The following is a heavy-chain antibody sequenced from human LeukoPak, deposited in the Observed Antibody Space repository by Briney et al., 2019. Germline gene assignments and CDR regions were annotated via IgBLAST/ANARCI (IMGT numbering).Heavy chain of an antibody. Sequence: SQTLSLTCTVSGGSISSGGYYWSWIRQHPGKGLEWIGYIYYSGSTYYNPSLKSRVTISVDTSKNQFSLKLSPVTAADTAVYYCARVRGVAVAGTAGSDAFDIWGQGTMVTVSS. D-gene: IGHD6-19*01. CDR2: IYYSGST. J-gene: IGHJ3*02. V-gene: IGHV4-31*03. CDR3: ARVRGVAVAGTAGSDAFDI. CDR1: GGSISSGGYY.